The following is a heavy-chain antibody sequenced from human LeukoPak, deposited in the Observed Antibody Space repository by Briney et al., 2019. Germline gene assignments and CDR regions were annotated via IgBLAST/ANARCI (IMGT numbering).Heavy chain of an antibody. J-gene: IGHJ3*02. V-gene: IGHV4-59*11. CDR1: DASISGHY. CDR3: ARDKISINAFDM. D-gene: IGHD1-14*01. Sequence: PSEALSLTCTISDASISGHYLTWIRQPPGKGLEWIGYISYIGSTNYNPSLKSRVTISVDTSKNQFSLKLSSVTAADTAVYYCARDKISINAFDMWGQGTMVTVSS. CDR2: ISYIGST.